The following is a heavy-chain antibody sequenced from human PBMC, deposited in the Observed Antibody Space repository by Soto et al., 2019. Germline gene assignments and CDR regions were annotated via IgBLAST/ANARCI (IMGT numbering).Heavy chain of an antibody. D-gene: IGHD3-10*01. Sequence: QVPLQESGPGLVKPLQTLSLTCTVSGGYISTSDYFWRWIRQSPGKGLECIGYSSSSGNTYYNPSLKSRATLSVDTSKNQFSLRLICVTFEDLAVYYCARGSNAFARGATFFDYWGQGTLVTVSS. CDR2: SSSSGNT. V-gene: IGHV4-30-4*01. CDR3: ARGSNAFARGATFFDY. J-gene: IGHJ4*02. CDR1: GGYISTSDYF.